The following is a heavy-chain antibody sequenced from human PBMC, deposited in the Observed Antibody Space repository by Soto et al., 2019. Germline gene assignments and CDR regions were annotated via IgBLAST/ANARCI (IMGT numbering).Heavy chain of an antibody. CDR3: ARDASVGLNDY. D-gene: IGHD1-26*01. Sequence: ASVKVSCKASGYTFTSYAIHWVRQAPGQRLEWMGWINAGNGNTKYSQKFQGRVTITRDTSASTAYMELSSLRSEDTAVYYCARDASVGLNDYWGQGTLVTVSS. V-gene: IGHV1-3*01. CDR2: INAGNGNT. CDR1: GYTFTSYA. J-gene: IGHJ4*02.